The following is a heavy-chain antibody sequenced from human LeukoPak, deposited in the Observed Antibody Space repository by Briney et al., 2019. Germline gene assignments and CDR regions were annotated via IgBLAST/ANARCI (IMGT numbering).Heavy chain of an antibody. CDR1: GYSISSGYY. D-gene: IGHD6-13*01. CDR3: ARVYYSSSYDYWYFDL. Sequence: SETLSLTCTVSGYSISSGYYWGWIRQPPGKGLEWIGSIYHSGSTYYNPSLKSRVTISVDTSKNQFSLKLSSVTAADTAVYYCARVYYSSSYDYWYFDLWAVAPWSLSPQ. CDR2: IYHSGST. J-gene: IGHJ2*01. V-gene: IGHV4-38-2*02.